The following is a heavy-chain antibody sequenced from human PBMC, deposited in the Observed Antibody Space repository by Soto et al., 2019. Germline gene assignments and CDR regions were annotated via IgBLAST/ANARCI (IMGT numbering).Heavy chain of an antibody. CDR1: GFTFSRYA. V-gene: IGHV3-64*01. Sequence: PGGSLRLSCAASGFTFSRYAMHWVRQAPGKGLEYVSAISSNGGSTYYANSVKDRFTISRDNSKNTLYLQMGSLRAEDMAVYYCVRGFQCSGGACSSLDIYYYYYYGMDVWGQGTTVTVSS. J-gene: IGHJ6*02. CDR3: VRGFQCSGGACSSLDIYYYYYYGMDV. D-gene: IGHD2-15*01. CDR2: ISSNGGST.